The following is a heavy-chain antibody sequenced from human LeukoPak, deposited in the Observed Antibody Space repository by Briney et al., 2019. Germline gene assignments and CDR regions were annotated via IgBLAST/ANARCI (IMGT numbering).Heavy chain of an antibody. D-gene: IGHD5-18*01. CDR3: ARSYSYGYLSAFDI. Sequence: SETLSLTCSVSGYSISGSYWSWIRQPPGKGLEWFGYIYYTGDTNSNPSLKSRVTISVDTSKNQFSLKLSSVTAADTAVYYCARSYSYGYLSAFDIWGQGTMVTVSS. J-gene: IGHJ3*02. CDR2: IYYTGDT. V-gene: IGHV4-59*08. CDR1: GYSISGSY.